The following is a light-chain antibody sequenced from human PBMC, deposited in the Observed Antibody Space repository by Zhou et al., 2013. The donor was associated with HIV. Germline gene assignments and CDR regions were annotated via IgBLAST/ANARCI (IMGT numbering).Light chain of an antibody. CDR3: QQRSNWPWT. J-gene: IGKJ1*01. CDR2: NTS. CDR1: QSVSSC. Sequence: EIVLTQSPATLSLSPGERATLSCRASQSVSSCLAWYQHKPGQAPRLLICNTSNRATGIPARFSGSGSGTDFTLTISSLEPEDFAVYYCQQRSNWPWTFGQGTKVEMK. V-gene: IGKV3-11*01.